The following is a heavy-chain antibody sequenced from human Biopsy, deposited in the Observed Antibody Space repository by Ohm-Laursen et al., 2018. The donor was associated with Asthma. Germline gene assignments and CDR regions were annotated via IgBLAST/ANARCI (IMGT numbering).Heavy chain of an antibody. CDR2: IAWDGINS. V-gene: IGHV3-30*03. CDR3: GIVVAANPFQGDC. J-gene: IGHJ4*02. Sequence: SLRLSCSASGFTFSTYGMHWVRQAPGKSLEWVAYIAWDGINSYYADSVKGRFTISRDNSKNTVYLDISSLRIEDTAVFYCGIVVAANPFQGDCWGQGTLVTVSS. D-gene: IGHD2-15*01. CDR1: GFTFSTYG.